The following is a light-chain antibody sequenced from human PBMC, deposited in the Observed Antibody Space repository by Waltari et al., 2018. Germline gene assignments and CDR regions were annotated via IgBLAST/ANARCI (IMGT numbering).Light chain of an antibody. CDR3: MQGIHLPLT. V-gene: IGKV2-29*02. Sequence: DIVMTQTPLSLSVTPGRPASISCKFSESLLFSNGKTYMYWFLQRPGQSPQLLIYEVSSRLSGVPDRFSGRGSGKDFTLKISRVEAEDVGIYYCMQGIHLPLTFGGGTKVEIK. CDR1: ESLLFSNGKTY. CDR2: EVS. J-gene: IGKJ4*01.